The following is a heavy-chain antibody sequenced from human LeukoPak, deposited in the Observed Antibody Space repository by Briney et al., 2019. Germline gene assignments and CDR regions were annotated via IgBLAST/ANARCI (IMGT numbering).Heavy chain of an antibody. Sequence: SETLSLTCTVSGGSISSSTYSWGWIRQPPGKGLEWIGSFFYSGSTYYNPSLNSRVTISADTSKNQFSLKLSSVTAADTAVYYCARVGIRYYDSSGSHFDYWGQGTLVTVSS. V-gene: IGHV4-39*07. D-gene: IGHD3-22*01. CDR3: ARVGIRYYDSSGSHFDY. J-gene: IGHJ4*02. CDR2: FFYSGST. CDR1: GGSISSSTYS.